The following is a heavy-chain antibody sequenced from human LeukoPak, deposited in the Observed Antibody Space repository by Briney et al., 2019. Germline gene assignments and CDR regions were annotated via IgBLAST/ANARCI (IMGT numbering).Heavy chain of an antibody. Sequence: NPSETLSLTCAVYGGSFSGYYWSWIRQPPGKGLEWIGEINYSGSTNYNPSLKSRVTISVDTSKNQFSLRLSSLTAADTAVYYCARHGGYYFDYWGQGNLVTVSS. CDR2: INYSGST. V-gene: IGHV4-34*01. J-gene: IGHJ4*02. CDR1: GGSFSGYY. CDR3: ARHGGYYFDY. D-gene: IGHD3-16*01.